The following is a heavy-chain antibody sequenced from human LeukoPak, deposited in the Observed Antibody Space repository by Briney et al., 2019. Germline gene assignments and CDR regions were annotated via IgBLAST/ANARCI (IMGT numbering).Heavy chain of an antibody. CDR2: IIPILGIA. CDR3: ARDASGSGSYYKGTFDY. V-gene: IGHV1-69*04. CDR1: GYTFTSYG. Sequence: EASVKVSCKASGYTFTSYGISWVRQAPGQGLEWTGRIIPILGIANYAQKFQGRVTITADKSTSTAYMELSSLRSEDTAVYYCARDASGSGSYYKGTFDYWGQGTLVTVSS. D-gene: IGHD3-10*01. J-gene: IGHJ4*02.